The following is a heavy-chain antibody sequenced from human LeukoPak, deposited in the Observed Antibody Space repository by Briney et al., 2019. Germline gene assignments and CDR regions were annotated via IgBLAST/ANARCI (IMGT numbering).Heavy chain of an antibody. CDR3: AKDRSGYSYGLFDY. Sequence: PGGSLRLSCAASGITFSTFGIHWVRQAPGKGLEWVAFIRFDGNTKYYADSVKGRFTISRDNSKNTLYLELNSLRAEDTAVYYCAKDRSGYSYGLFDYWGQGTLVTVSS. J-gene: IGHJ4*02. V-gene: IGHV3-30*02. CDR2: IRFDGNTK. CDR1: GITFSTFG. D-gene: IGHD5-18*01.